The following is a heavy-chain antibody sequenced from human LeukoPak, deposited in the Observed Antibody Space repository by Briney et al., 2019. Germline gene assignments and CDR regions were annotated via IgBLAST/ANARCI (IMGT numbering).Heavy chain of an antibody. J-gene: IGHJ4*02. V-gene: IGHV3-7*01. D-gene: IGHD4-23*01. CDR2: IKEDGSEI. CDR3: ARDRGYSTFDY. CDR1: AFTFSNYW. Sequence: GGSLRLSCAASAFTFSNYWMSWVRPAPGKGLEWVANIKEDGSEINYVDSVEGRFTISRDNAKNSLYLQMNSLRVDDTAVYYCARDRGYSTFDYWGQGTLATVSS.